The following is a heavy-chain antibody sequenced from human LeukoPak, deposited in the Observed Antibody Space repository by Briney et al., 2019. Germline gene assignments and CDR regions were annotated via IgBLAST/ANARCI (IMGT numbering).Heavy chain of an antibody. J-gene: IGHJ4*02. CDR2: IRSKAYGGTT. V-gene: IGHV3-49*04. Sequence: PGGSLRLSCTASGFTFCDYAMSWVRQAPGKGLEGVGFIRSKAYGGTTEYAASVKGRFTISRDDSKSIAYLQMNSLKTEDTAVYYCTRARVPGVVIPVDYWGQGTLVTVSS. CDR1: GFTFCDYA. CDR3: TRARVPGVVIPVDY. D-gene: IGHD3-3*01.